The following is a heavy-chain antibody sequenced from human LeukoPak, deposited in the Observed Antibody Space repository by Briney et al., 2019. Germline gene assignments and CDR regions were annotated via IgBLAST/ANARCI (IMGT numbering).Heavy chain of an antibody. D-gene: IGHD3-10*01. CDR3: ARDLYGSGSFDY. V-gene: IGHV3-48*03. Sequence: GGSLRLSCAASGFTFSSYEMNWVRQARGKGLEWGSYISSSGSTIYYAESVKGGFTISRDNAKNSLYLQMNSLGAEDTAVYYCARDLYGSGSFDYWGQGTLVTVSS. CDR2: ISSSGSTI. CDR1: GFTFSSYE. J-gene: IGHJ4*02.